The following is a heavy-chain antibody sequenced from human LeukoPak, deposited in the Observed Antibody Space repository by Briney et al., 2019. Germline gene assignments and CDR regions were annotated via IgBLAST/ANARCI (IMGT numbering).Heavy chain of an antibody. CDR3: AKDRGSYLDY. D-gene: IGHD1-26*01. Sequence: PGGSLRLSCAASGFIFSDHCMHWVRQAPGKGLEWVAVISYDGSNKYYADSVKGRFTISRDNSKNTLYLQMNSLRAEDTAVYYCAKDRGSYLDYWGQGTLVTVSS. CDR2: ISYDGSNK. V-gene: IGHV3-30*18. J-gene: IGHJ4*02. CDR1: GFIFSDHC.